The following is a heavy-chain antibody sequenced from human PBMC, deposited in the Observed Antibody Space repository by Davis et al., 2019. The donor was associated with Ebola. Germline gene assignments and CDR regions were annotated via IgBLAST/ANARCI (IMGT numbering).Heavy chain of an antibody. CDR1: GFTFSSYD. CDR3: AGTDDYYFYMDV. J-gene: IGHJ6*03. D-gene: IGHD1-1*01. Sequence: GESLKISCAASGFTFSSYDMSWVRQAPGKGLEWVSAISGSGGSTYYADSVKGLFTISRDNSKNTLYLQVNSLRAEDTAVYYCAGTDDYYFYMDVWGRGTTVTVSS. CDR2: ISGSGGST. V-gene: IGHV3-23*01.